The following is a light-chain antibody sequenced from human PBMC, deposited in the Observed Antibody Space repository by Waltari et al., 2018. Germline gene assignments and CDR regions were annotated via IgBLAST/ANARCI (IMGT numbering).Light chain of an antibody. Sequence: DIQMTQSPSTLSASVGDRVTITCRASPSISGWLAWYQQKPGKAPKLLIYKASSLESGVPSGFSGTGSGTVFTLTISSLQPDDFATYYCQQYNSFPWTFGQGTKVEIK. CDR3: QQYNSFPWT. V-gene: IGKV1-5*03. CDR1: PSISGW. CDR2: KAS. J-gene: IGKJ1*01.